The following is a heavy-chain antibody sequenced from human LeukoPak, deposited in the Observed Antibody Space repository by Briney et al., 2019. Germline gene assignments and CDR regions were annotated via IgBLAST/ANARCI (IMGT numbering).Heavy chain of an antibody. Sequence: AGGSLRLSCAASGFTFSSYSMNWVRQAPGKGLEWVSYISSSSSTIYYADSVKGRFTISRDNAKNSLFLQMNSLRAEDTAVYYCARDGGYSYGFLFDYWGQGTLVTVSS. CDR2: ISSSSSTI. CDR3: ARDGGYSYGFLFDY. D-gene: IGHD5-18*01. V-gene: IGHV3-48*04. CDR1: GFTFSSYS. J-gene: IGHJ4*02.